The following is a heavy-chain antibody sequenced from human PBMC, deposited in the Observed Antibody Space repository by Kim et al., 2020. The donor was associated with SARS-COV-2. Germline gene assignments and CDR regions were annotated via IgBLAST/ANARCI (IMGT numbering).Heavy chain of an antibody. Sequence: ASVKVSCKASGYPFTGYFLHWVRQAPGQGLEWMGWIRPKTGDTNYGQIFQGRVTVTRDTSINTVYMELSHLRSDDMAVYFCAKVNGTQRLAYHFDCWGQG. D-gene: IGHD2-8*01. J-gene: IGHJ4*02. V-gene: IGHV1-2*02. CDR2: IRPKTGDT. CDR1: GYPFTGYF. CDR3: AKVNGTQRLAYHFDC.